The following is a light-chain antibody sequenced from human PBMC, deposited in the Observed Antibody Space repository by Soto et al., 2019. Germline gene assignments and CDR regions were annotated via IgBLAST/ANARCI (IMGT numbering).Light chain of an antibody. CDR2: RDN. CDR1: NIASKN. CDR3: QVWDSSTAV. J-gene: IGLJ3*02. Sequence: SYELTQPLSVSVALGQTARITCGGNNIASKNVHWYQQKPGQAPVLVIYRDNNRPSGIPERFSVSNSGNTATLTISRAQAGDEADYYCQVWDSSTAVFGGGTKLTVL. V-gene: IGLV3-9*01.